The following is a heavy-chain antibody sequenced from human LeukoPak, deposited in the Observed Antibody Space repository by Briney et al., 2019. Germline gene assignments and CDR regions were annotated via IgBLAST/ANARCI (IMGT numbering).Heavy chain of an antibody. D-gene: IGHD6-13*01. CDR2: ISAGGGST. V-gene: IGHV3-23*01. Sequence: GGPLRLSCAASGFTFSSYAMSWVRQAPGKGLEWVSGISAGGGSTYYADSVKGRFTISRDDSKNTLYLQMNSLRADDTAVYYCAKAYGYSNRGIDYWGQGTLVTVSS. J-gene: IGHJ4*02. CDR3: AKAYGYSNRGIDY. CDR1: GFTFSSYA.